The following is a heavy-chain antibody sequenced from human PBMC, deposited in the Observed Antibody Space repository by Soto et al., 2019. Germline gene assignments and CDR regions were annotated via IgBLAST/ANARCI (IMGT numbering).Heavy chain of an antibody. J-gene: IGHJ4*02. CDR2: ISGSGGST. CDR3: AKGSLGTMVRGVIPNYFDY. V-gene: IGHV3-23*01. D-gene: IGHD3-10*01. CDR1: GFTFSSYA. Sequence: GGSLRLSCAASGFTFSSYAMSWVRQAPGKGLEWVSAISGSGGSTYYADSVKGRFTISGDNSKNTLYLQMNSLRAEDTAVYYCAKGSLGTMVRGVIPNYFDYWGQGTLVTVSS.